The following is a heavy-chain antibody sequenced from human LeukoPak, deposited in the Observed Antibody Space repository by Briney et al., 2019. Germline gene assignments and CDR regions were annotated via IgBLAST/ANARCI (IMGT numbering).Heavy chain of an antibody. CDR3: ARGSYSGYGRWFDP. CDR2: IYHSGST. D-gene: IGHD5-12*01. J-gene: IGHJ5*02. Sequence: SETLSLTCAVSGGSISSGGYSWSWIRQPPGKGLEWIGYIYHSGSTYYNPSLKSRVTISVDRTKNQFSLKLSSVTAADTAVYYCARGSYSGYGRWFDPWGQGTLVTVSS. V-gene: IGHV4-30-2*01. CDR1: GGSISSGGYS.